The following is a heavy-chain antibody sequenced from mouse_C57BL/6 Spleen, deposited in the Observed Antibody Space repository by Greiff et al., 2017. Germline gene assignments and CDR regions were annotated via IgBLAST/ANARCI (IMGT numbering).Heavy chain of an antibody. Sequence: EVHLVESEGGLVQPGSSMKLSCTASGFTFSDYYMAWVRQVPEKGLEWVANINYDGSSTYYLDSLKSRFIISRDNAKNILYLQMSSLKSEDTATYYCARDKSITTVVATDWYFDVWGTGTTVTVSS. V-gene: IGHV5-16*01. CDR2: INYDGSST. J-gene: IGHJ1*03. CDR1: GFTFSDYY. D-gene: IGHD1-1*01. CDR3: ARDKSITTVVATDWYFDV.